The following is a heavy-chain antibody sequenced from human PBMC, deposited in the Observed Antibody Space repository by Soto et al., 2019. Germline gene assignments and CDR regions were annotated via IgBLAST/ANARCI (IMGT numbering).Heavy chain of an antibody. D-gene: IGHD3-16*01. CDR2: ISQSGSA. J-gene: IGHJ4*02. Sequence: SETLSLTCVVSGGPISSGGYSWTWIRQPPGRGLEWIGYISQSGSADYNPSLKSRVTISVDTSKNQFSLRLSSVTAADTAVYYCARDRNGLGGVDFWGQGILVTVSS. V-gene: IGHV4-30-2*01. CDR3: ARDRNGLGGVDF. CDR1: GGPISSGGYS.